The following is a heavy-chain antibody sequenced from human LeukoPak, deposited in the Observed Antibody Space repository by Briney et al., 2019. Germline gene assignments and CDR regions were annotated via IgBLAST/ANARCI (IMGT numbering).Heavy chain of an antibody. CDR2: ISSSSSYI. CDR1: GFTFSSYS. CDR3: ARARGDGYKPFDY. J-gene: IGHJ4*02. Sequence: GGSLRLSCAASGFTFSSYSMNWVRQAPGKGLEWVSSISSSSSYIYYADSVKGRFTISRDNAKNSLYLQMNSLRAEDTAVYHCARARGDGYKPFDYWGQGTLVTVSS. V-gene: IGHV3-21*01. D-gene: IGHD5-24*01.